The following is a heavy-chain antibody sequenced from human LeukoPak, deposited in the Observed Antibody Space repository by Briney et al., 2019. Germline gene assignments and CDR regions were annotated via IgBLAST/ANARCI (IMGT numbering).Heavy chain of an antibody. CDR2: INPNSGGT. Sequence: ASVKVSCKASAYTFTGYYMHWVRQAPGQGLEWKGWINPNSGGTNYAQKFQGRVTMTRDTSISTAYMELSRLRSDDTAVYYCATRVGASTDYMDVWGKGTTVTVSS. V-gene: IGHV1-2*02. CDR1: AYTFTGYY. CDR3: ATRVGASTDYMDV. J-gene: IGHJ6*03. D-gene: IGHD1-26*01.